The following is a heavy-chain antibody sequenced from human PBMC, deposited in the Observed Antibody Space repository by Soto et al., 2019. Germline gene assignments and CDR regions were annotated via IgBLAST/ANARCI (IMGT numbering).Heavy chain of an antibody. CDR2: IYHSGST. J-gene: IGHJ4*01. CDR1: GGSFSGYY. D-gene: IGHD3-22*01. V-gene: IGHV4-34*01. Sequence: SETLSLTCAVYGGSFSGYYWTWVRQPPGKGLEWIGEIYHSGSTNYNPSLKSRVTISVDKSKNQFSLKLSSVTAADTAVYYCARLGDYYQAFDDWGHGALVIVSS. CDR3: ARLGDYYQAFDD.